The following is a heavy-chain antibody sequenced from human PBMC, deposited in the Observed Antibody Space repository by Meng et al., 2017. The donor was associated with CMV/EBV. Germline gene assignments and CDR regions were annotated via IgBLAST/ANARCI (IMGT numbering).Heavy chain of an antibody. CDR3: AREVGDGGIDY. V-gene: IGHV1-69*05. J-gene: IGHJ4*02. D-gene: IGHD5-24*01. Sequence: SVKVSCKASGYTFTSYYMHWVRQAPGQGLEWMGGIIPIFGTANYAQKFQGRVTITTDESTSTAYMELSSLRSEDTAVYYCAREVGDGGIDYWGQGTLVTVSS. CDR1: GYTFTSYY. CDR2: IIPIFGTA.